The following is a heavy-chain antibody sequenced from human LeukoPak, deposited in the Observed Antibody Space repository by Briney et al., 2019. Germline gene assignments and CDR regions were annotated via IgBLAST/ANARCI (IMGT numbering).Heavy chain of an antibody. D-gene: IGHD5-12*01. V-gene: IGHV3-30*02. J-gene: IGHJ3*02. CDR3: AKDNDYAI. CDR2: IRTDENHK. CDR1: GFTFSSSG. Sequence: GQSLRLSCAVSGFTFSSSGMHWVRQAPGRGREWVAFIRTDENHKDYANSVKDRFTISRHPSKNPLYLQVNSLRPEDTAVYYCAKDNDYAIWGQGTLVTVSS.